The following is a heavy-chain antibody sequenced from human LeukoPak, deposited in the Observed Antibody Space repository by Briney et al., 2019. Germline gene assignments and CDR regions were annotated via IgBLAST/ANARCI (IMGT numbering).Heavy chain of an antibody. CDR2: IYYSGST. CDR3: AGDAVANYDVWGGPPPYHMDV. J-gene: IGHJ6*03. V-gene: IGHV4-59*01. Sequence: SETLSLTCTVSGGSISSYYWSWIRQPPGKGLEWIGYIYYSGSTNYNPSLKSRVTISVDTSKNRFSLKQSSVTAADTAMYYCAGDAVANYDVWGGPPPYHMDVWGKGTTDSVSS. CDR1: GGSISSYY. D-gene: IGHD3-3*01.